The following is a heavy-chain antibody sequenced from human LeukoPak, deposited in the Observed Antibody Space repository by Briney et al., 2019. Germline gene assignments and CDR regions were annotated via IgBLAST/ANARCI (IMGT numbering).Heavy chain of an antibody. CDR3: ARPWYSSGWYAFDYYYGMDV. CDR1: GYTFTSYY. J-gene: IGHJ6*02. D-gene: IGHD6-19*01. Sequence: ASVKVSCKASGYTFTSYYMHWVRQAPGQGLEWMGIINPSGGSTKYAQKFQGRVTITRDTSASTAYMELSSLRSEDTAVYYCARPWYSSGWYAFDYYYGMDVWGQGTTVTVSS. CDR2: INPSGGST. V-gene: IGHV1-46*01.